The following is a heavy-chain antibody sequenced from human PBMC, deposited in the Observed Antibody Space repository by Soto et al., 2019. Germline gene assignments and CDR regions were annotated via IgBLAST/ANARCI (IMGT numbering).Heavy chain of an antibody. D-gene: IGHD4-17*01. J-gene: IGHJ4*02. CDR1: GGSISSGAHY. Sequence: QVQLQESGPGLVKPSQTLSLTCTVSGGSISSGAHYWSWIRQLPGKRLEWIGNIYYSGSNYYNPSLKSRVTISVDTSNNQFSLNLSSVTAADTAIYYCARDRYGVPRGDYFDSWGQGILVTVSS. CDR3: ARDRYGVPRGDYFDS. CDR2: IYYSGSN. V-gene: IGHV4-31*03.